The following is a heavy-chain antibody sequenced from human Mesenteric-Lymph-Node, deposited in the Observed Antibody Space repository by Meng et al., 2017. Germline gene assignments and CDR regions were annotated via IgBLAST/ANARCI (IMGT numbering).Heavy chain of an antibody. J-gene: IGHJ6*02. V-gene: IGHV1-8*01. D-gene: IGHD3-3*01. CDR1: GYTFTSYD. Sequence: ASVTVSCKASGYTFTSYDINWVRQATGQGLEWMGWMNPNSGNTGYAQKFQGRITMTRNTSISTAYMELSSLRSEDTAVYYCARRHDFWSGYFYYYYGMDVWGQGTTVTVSS. CDR2: MNPNSGNT. CDR3: ARRHDFWSGYFYYYYGMDV.